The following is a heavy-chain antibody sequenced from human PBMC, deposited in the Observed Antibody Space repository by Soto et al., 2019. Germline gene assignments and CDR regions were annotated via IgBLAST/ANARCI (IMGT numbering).Heavy chain of an antibody. CDR2: INPSGTTT. J-gene: IGHJ6*02. CDR1: GYTFTSFY. CDR3: AKPKIGRHYYYGMEV. V-gene: IGHV1-46*01. Sequence: ASVKVSCKASGYTFTSFYMHWVRQAPGQGLEWMGIINPSGTTTDYAQKFQGRVTITRDTYTSTYYMELSSLTSEDTAVYYCAKPKIGRHYYYGMEVRGQGTAVTVSS.